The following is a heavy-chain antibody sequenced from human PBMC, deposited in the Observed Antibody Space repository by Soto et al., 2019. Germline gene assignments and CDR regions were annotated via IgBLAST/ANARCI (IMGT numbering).Heavy chain of an antibody. CDR1: GYTFTSHD. CDR3: ARWDYGDYARFDY. Sequence: QVELVQSGAEVKKSGASVKVSCKASGYTFTSHDINWVRQATGQGLEWMGWMNPNSGNTGYAQKFQGRVTMTRNTSISTAYMELSSLRSEDTAVYYCARWDYGDYARFDYWGQGTLVTVSS. CDR2: MNPNSGNT. D-gene: IGHD4-17*01. J-gene: IGHJ4*02. V-gene: IGHV1-8*01.